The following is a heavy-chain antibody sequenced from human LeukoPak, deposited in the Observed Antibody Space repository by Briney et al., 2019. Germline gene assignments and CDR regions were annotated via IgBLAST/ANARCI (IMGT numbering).Heavy chain of an antibody. Sequence: GGSLRLSCAASGFTSSSYWMSWVRQAPGKGLEWVANIKQDGSEKYYVDSVKGRFTISRDNAKNSLYLQMNSLRAEDTAVYYCVVGNGYFDYWGQGTLVTVSS. J-gene: IGHJ4*02. D-gene: IGHD2-15*01. CDR3: VVGNGYFDY. V-gene: IGHV3-7*01. CDR2: IKQDGSEK. CDR1: GFTSSSYW.